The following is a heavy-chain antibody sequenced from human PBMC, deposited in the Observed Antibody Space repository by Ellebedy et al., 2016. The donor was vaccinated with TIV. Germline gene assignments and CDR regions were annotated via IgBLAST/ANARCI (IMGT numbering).Heavy chain of an antibody. CDR1: GFTFDDYA. V-gene: IGHV3-9*01. Sequence: GGSLRLXXAASGFTFDDYAMHWVRQAPGKGLEWVSGISWNSGSIGYADSVKGRFTISRDNAKNSLYLQMNSLRAEDTALYYCAKDVIPGPYYDSSGYYSYYFDYWGQGTLVTVSS. CDR3: AKDVIPGPYYDSSGYYSYYFDY. D-gene: IGHD3-22*01. CDR2: ISWNSGSI. J-gene: IGHJ4*02.